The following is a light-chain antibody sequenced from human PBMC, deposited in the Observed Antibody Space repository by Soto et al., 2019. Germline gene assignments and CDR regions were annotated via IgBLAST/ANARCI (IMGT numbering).Light chain of an antibody. J-gene: IGKJ1*01. CDR3: EEYAILPNT. V-gene: IGKV1-5*01. Sequence: TLRASQSVRGRLAWYQQKPGEAPKLLIYDASDLPRGIPSRFSGSGSGTKFTLTIVSLQPEDFARYYCEEYAILPNTFGQGTKVDIK. CDR1: QSVRGR. CDR2: DAS.